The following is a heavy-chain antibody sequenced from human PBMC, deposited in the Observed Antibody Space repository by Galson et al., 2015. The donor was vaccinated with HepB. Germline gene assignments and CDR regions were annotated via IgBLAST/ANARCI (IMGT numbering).Heavy chain of an antibody. CDR2: INTDESST. V-gene: IGHV3-74*01. Sequence: SLRLSCAASGFTFSSSWMHWVRQAPGKGLVWVSRINTDESSTTYADSVKGRFTISRDNAKNRLYLQMNSLRAEDTAVYYCAREDRLGVGIDYWGQGTLVTVSS. J-gene: IGHJ4*02. CDR3: AREDRLGVGIDY. CDR1: GFTFSSSW. D-gene: IGHD1-26*01.